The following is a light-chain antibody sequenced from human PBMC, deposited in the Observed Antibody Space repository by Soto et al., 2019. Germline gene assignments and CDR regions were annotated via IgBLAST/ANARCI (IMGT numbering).Light chain of an antibody. CDR1: SSDVGGYNY. CDR2: EVS. V-gene: IGLV2-14*01. J-gene: IGLJ7*01. Sequence: QSALTQPASVSGSPGQSITICCTGTSSDVGGYNYVSWYQQHPDKAPKLMIYEVSNRPSGVSNRFSGSKSGNTASLTISGLQAEDEADYYCSSYTSSSTWVFGGGTQLTVL. CDR3: SSYTSSSTWV.